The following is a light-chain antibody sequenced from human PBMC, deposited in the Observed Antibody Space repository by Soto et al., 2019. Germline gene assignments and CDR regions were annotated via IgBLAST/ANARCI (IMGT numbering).Light chain of an antibody. CDR3: SSYAGSNWWV. J-gene: IGLJ1*01. CDR1: SSDVGGYNY. V-gene: IGLV2-8*01. Sequence: QSVLTQPPSASGSPGQSVTISCTGTSSDVGGYNYVSWYQQHPGKAPKLMIYEVSKRPSGVPDRFSGSKSGNTASLTVSGLQAEDEADYYCSSYAGSNWWVFGNGTKVTVL. CDR2: EVS.